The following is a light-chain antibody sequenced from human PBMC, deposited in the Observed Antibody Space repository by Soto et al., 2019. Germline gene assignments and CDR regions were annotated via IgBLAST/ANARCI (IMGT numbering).Light chain of an antibody. V-gene: IGLV1-40*01. Sequence: QSVLTQPPSVSGAPGHRVTISCSGSSSNLGAGYDVQWYQQFPGTAPKLLIYANSARPSGVPDRFSGSKSGTSASLAITGLQAEDEADYYCQSYDSSLIVSKVFGTGTKVTVL. CDR3: QSYDSSLIVSKV. CDR1: SSNLGAGYD. J-gene: IGLJ1*01. CDR2: ANS.